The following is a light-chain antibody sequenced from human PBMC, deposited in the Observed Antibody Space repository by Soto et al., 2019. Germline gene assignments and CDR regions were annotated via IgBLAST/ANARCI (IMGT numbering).Light chain of an antibody. CDR3: QQRSNLPPT. CDR1: QSVRSTY. Sequence: PWERATLSCSASQSVRSTYLAWYRQIPGQAPRLLIYDASNRATGIPDRFSGGGSGTDFTLTISSLEPEDFAVYYCQQRSNLPPTFGQGTRLEIK. J-gene: IGKJ5*01. V-gene: IGKV3D-20*02. CDR2: DAS.